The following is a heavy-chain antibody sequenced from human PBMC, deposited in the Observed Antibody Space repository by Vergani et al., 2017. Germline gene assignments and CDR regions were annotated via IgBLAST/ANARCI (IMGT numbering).Heavy chain of an antibody. CDR3: AGGPYQLLGWGY. Sequence: QVQLVQSGAEVKKPGASVKVSCKASGYTFTSYDINWVRQATGQGLEWMGWMNPNSGNTRYAQKFQGRVTMTRNTSISTAYMELSSLRSEDTAVYYCAGGPYQLLGWGYWGQGTLVTVSS. J-gene: IGHJ4*02. CDR2: MNPNSGNT. V-gene: IGHV1-8*01. CDR1: GYTFTSYD. D-gene: IGHD2-2*01.